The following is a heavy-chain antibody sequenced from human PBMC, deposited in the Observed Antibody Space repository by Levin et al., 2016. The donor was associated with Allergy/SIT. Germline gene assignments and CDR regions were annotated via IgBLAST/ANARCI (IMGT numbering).Heavy chain of an antibody. CDR3: ARDPYFDWFQPYHDY. Sequence: SETLSLTCAVYGGSFSGYYWSWIRQPPGKGLEWIGEINHSGSTNYNPSLKSRVTISVDTSKNQFSLKLSSVTAADTAVYYCARDPYFDWFQPYHDYWGQGTLVTVSS. D-gene: IGHD3-9*01. J-gene: IGHJ4*02. CDR2: INHSGST. V-gene: IGHV4-34*01. CDR1: GGSFSGYY.